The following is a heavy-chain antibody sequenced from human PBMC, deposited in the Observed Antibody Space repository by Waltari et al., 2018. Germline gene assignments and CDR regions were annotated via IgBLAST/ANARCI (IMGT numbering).Heavy chain of an antibody. J-gene: IGHJ3*02. CDR1: GFTFSTYA. Sequence: QVQLVESGGGVVQPGRSRRPSCAPSGFTFSTYAIHWVRRPPAKGWGWVAVIWYDGSNKYYADSVKGRFTISRDNSKNTLYLQMNSLRAEDTAVYYCARVFPHYYDSSGYSDDAFDIWGQGTMVTVSS. V-gene: IGHV3-33*01. CDR2: IWYDGSNK. CDR3: ARVFPHYYDSSGYSDDAFDI. D-gene: IGHD3-22*01.